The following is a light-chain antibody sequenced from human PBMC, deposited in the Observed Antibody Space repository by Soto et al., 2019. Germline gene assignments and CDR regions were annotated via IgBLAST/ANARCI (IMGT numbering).Light chain of an antibody. CDR1: QNINTY. J-gene: IGKJ1*01. CDR3: QQYRSDST. V-gene: IGKV1-5*03. CDR2: RAS. Sequence: IQVTQSPPTLSASVGGRVTITCRASQNINTYLAWYQQKPGRAPRLLIYRASSLEDGVPSRFGGRGSGTEFIFTISSLQPDDSATYYCQQYRSDSTFGQGTKVEIK.